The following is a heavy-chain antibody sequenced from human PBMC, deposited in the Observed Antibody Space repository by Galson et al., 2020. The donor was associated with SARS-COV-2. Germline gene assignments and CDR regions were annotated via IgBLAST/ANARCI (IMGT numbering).Heavy chain of an antibody. CDR2: ISAYNGNR. D-gene: IGHD3-10*01. CDR1: GYTFSSSG. V-gene: IGHV1-18*01. J-gene: IGHJ3*02. Sequence: ASVKVSCKASGYTFSSSGISWVRQAPGLGLEWMGWISAYNGNREYADKFQGRATMTTDTSTTTAHMELRSLTSDDTAVYYCVRDFWGYYGDSDYWPQDVFDSWGQGTMVTVSS. CDR3: VRDFWGYYGDSDYWPQDVFDS.